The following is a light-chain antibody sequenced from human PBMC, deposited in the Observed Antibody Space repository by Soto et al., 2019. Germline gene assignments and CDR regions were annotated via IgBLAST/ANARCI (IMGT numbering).Light chain of an antibody. CDR1: KLGDKY. CDR2: QDS. V-gene: IGLV3-1*01. Sequence: SYDLTQPPSVSVSPGQAASITCSGDKLGDKYACWYQQKPGQSPVLVIYQDSKRPSGIPERFSGSNSGNTATLTISGTQAMDEADYYCQAWDSSTAVFGTGTKV. J-gene: IGLJ1*01. CDR3: QAWDSSTAV.